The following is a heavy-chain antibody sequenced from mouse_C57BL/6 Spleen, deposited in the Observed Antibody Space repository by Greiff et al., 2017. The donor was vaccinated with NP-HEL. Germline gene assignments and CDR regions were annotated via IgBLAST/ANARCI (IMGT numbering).Heavy chain of an antibody. V-gene: IGHV1-69*01. CDR2: IDPSDSYT. D-gene: IGHD1-1*01. Sequence: QVQLQQPGAELVMPGASVKLSCKASGYTFTSYWMHWVKQRPGQGLEWIGEIDPSDSYTNYNKKFKGKSTLTVDKSSSTAYMQLSSLTSEDSAVYYCARNHYYGSSVYFDYWGQGTTLTVSS. J-gene: IGHJ2*01. CDR1: GYTFTSYW. CDR3: ARNHYYGSSVYFDY.